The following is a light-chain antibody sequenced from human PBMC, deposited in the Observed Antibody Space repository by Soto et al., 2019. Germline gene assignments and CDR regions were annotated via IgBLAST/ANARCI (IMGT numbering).Light chain of an antibody. J-gene: IGLJ2*01. CDR3: QSYDSSLSVV. CDR2: GNS. Sequence: QPVLTQPPSVSGAPGQRVTISCTGSSSNIGAGYDVHWYQQLPGTAPKLLIYGNSNRPSGVPDRFSGSKYGTSASLAITGLQAEDEADYYCQSYDSSLSVVFGGGTKVTVL. CDR1: SSNIGAGYD. V-gene: IGLV1-40*01.